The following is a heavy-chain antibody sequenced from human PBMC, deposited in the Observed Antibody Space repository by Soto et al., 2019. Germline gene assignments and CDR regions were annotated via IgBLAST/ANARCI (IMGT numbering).Heavy chain of an antibody. CDR2: IYPGDSDT. CDR1: GYSFTSYW. D-gene: IGHD5-12*01. Sequence: RGESLKISCQGSGYSFTSYWIGWVHQMPGKGLEWMGIIYPGDSDTRYSPSFQGQVTISADKSISTAYLQWSSLKASDTAMYYCARYQGSGDGYNWRPDAFDIWGQGTMVTVSS. V-gene: IGHV5-51*07. CDR3: ARYQGSGDGYNWRPDAFDI. J-gene: IGHJ3*02.